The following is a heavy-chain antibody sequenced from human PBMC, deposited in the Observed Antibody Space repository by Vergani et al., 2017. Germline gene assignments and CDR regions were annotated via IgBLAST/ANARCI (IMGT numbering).Heavy chain of an antibody. D-gene: IGHD2-2*01. CDR3: ARQDTGSSDKYGMDV. J-gene: IGHJ6*02. Sequence: QVQLQESGPGLVKPSETLSLTCAVSGYSISSGYYWGWIRQPPGKGLEWIGSIYHSGSTYYNPSLKSRVTISVDTSKNQFSLKLSSVTAADTAVYYCARQDTGSSDKYGMDVWGQGTTVTVSS. CDR2: IYHSGST. CDR1: GYSISSGYY. V-gene: IGHV4-38-2*01.